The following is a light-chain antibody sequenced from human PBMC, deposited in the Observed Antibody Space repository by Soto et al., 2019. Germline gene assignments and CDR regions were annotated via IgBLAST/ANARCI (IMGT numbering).Light chain of an antibody. CDR2: EGS. V-gene: IGLV2-23*01. J-gene: IGLJ2*01. Sequence: QSALTQPASVSWSPGQSITISCTGTSIDIANYKFVSWYQQHVGKAPKLMTYEGSKRPSGVSDRFSASKSGNTASLTISGLQAEDEADYYCCSHAGDYVVCGGGTKLTVL. CDR1: SIDIANYKF. CDR3: CSHAGDYVV.